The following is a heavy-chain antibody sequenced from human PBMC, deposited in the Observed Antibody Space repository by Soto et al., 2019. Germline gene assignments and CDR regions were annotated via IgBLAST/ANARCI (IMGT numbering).Heavy chain of an antibody. Sequence: PSETLSLTCTVSGDSISSSGYYWGWIRQPPGKGLEWIGSVYYSGSTYYNPSLKSRVTTSVDTSKNRISLKLSSVTAADTAVYYCARHGTPYSNGRDKWFDPWGQGSLVTVSS. J-gene: IGHJ5*02. D-gene: IGHD3-22*01. CDR1: GDSISSSGYY. CDR3: ARHGTPYSNGRDKWFDP. CDR2: VYYSGST. V-gene: IGHV4-39*01.